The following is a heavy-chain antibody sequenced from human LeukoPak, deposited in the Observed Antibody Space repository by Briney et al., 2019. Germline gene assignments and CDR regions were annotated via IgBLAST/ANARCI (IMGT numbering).Heavy chain of an antibody. CDR2: IYYSGST. J-gene: IGHJ4*02. CDR3: ARAPVSDFDWSLGGFDY. CDR1: GGSISSGGYY. D-gene: IGHD3-9*01. V-gene: IGHV4-31*03. Sequence: PSQTLSLTCTVSGGSISSGGYYWSWIRQRPGKGLEWIGYIYYSGSTYYNPSLKSRVTISVDTSKNQFSLKLSSVTAADTAVYYCARAPVSDFDWSLGGFDYWGQGTLVTVSS.